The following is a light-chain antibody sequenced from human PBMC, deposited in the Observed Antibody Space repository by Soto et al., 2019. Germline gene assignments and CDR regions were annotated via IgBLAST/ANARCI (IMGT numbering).Light chain of an antibody. V-gene: IGKV3-20*01. Sequence: EIVLAQSPGTLSLSPGESATLSCRASQSVSSSFLAWYQQKAGQAPRLLIYGASRRATGIPDRFSGSGSGTDFTLTISRLEPEDFAVYYCQQYVSSPWAFGQGTKVHIK. CDR3: QQYVSSPWA. CDR2: GAS. J-gene: IGKJ1*01. CDR1: QSVSSSF.